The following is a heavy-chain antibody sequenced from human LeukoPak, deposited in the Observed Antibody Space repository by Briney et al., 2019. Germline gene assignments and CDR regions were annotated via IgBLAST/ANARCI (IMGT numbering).Heavy chain of an antibody. CDR2: ISAYNGNT. Sequence: ASVKVSCKASGYTFTSYGISWVRQAPGQGLEWMGWISAYNGNTNYAQKLQGRVTMTTDTSTSTAYMELRSLRSDDTAVYYCARDLRGSSSWYGLDYWGQGTLVTVSS. D-gene: IGHD6-13*01. CDR1: GYTFTSYG. V-gene: IGHV1-18*01. CDR3: ARDLRGSSSWYGLDY. J-gene: IGHJ4*02.